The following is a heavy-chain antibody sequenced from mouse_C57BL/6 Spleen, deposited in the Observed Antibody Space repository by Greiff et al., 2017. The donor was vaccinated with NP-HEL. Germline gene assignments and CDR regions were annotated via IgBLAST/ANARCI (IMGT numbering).Heavy chain of an antibody. D-gene: IGHD2-4*01. CDR2: INPYNGGT. V-gene: IGHV1-19*01. CDR3: ARSGDYDGMGGAMDY. J-gene: IGHJ4*01. Sequence: EVHLVESGPVLVKPGASVKMSCKASGYTFTDYYMNWVKQSHGKSLEWIGVINPYNGGTSYNQKFKGKATLTVDKSSSTAYMELNSLTSEDSAVYYCARSGDYDGMGGAMDYWGQGTSVTVSS. CDR1: GYTFTDYY.